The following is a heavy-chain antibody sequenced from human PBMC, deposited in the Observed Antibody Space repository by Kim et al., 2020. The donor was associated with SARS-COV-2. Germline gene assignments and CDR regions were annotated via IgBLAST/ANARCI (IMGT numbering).Heavy chain of an antibody. CDR2: INHSGST. Sequence: SETLSLTCAVYGGSFSGYYWSWIRQPPGKGLEWIGEINHSGSTNYNPSLKSRVTISVDTSKNQFSLKLSSVTAADTAVYYCARVRARAARPVGYWYFDLWGRGTLVTVSS. J-gene: IGHJ2*01. CDR1: GGSFSGYY. V-gene: IGHV4-34*01. CDR3: ARVRARAARPVGYWYFDL. D-gene: IGHD6-6*01.